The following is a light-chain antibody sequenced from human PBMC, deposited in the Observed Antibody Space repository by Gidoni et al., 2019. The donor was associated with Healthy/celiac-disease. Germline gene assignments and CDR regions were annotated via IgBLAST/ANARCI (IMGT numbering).Light chain of an antibody. J-gene: IGLJ1*01. CDR1: RSDVGSYNL. V-gene: IGLV2-23*01. CDR2: AGS. CDR3: CSYAGSSTLYV. Sequence: QSALTQPASVSGSPGQSITSSCTGTRSDVGSYNLVSWYQQHPGKAPKLMIYAGSKRPSGVSNRFSGSKSGNTASLTISGLQAEDEADYYCCSYAGSSTLYVFGTGTKVTVL.